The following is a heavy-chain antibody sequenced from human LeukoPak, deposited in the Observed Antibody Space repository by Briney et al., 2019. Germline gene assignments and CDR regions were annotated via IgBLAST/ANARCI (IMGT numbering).Heavy chain of an antibody. CDR3: AISVYSGGSDY. CDR1: RFTVSANY. Sequence: GGSLRLSCAASRFTVSANYMTYVRQAPGKGLEWVSVIYGVGSTFYTDSVKGRFTISRDNSKNTLFLQMNSLRAEDTAVYYCAISVYSGGSDYWGQGTLVTVSS. D-gene: IGHD1-26*01. J-gene: IGHJ4*02. V-gene: IGHV3-66*01. CDR2: IYGVGST.